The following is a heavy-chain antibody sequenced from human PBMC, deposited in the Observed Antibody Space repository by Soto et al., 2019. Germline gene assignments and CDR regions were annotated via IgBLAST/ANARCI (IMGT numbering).Heavy chain of an antibody. D-gene: IGHD7-27*01. V-gene: IGHV3-74*01. Sequence: EVKVVESGGGLVQPGGSLRLSCAASGFTFSDNWMHWVRQPPGKGPVWVSRISGDESSTSYADSVKGRFTISRDSAKNTVYLQMDSMRVEDTAVYYCTRGGTRTTYWGLFESWGQGTLVTVSS. CDR1: GFTFSDNW. CDR3: TRGGTRTTYWGLFES. CDR2: ISGDESST. J-gene: IGHJ4*02.